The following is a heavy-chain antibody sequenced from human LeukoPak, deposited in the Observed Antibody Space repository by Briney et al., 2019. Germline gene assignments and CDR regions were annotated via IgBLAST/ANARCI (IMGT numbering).Heavy chain of an antibody. Sequence: SETLSLTCTVSGGSISSSSYYWGWIRQPPGKGLEWIGSIYYSGSTYYNPSLKSRVTISVDTSKNQFSLKLSSVTAADTAVYYCARDGFWWAFDYWGQGTLVTVSS. CDR2: IYYSGST. V-gene: IGHV4-39*07. J-gene: IGHJ4*02. CDR3: ARDGFWWAFDY. D-gene: IGHD2-21*01. CDR1: GGSISSSSYY.